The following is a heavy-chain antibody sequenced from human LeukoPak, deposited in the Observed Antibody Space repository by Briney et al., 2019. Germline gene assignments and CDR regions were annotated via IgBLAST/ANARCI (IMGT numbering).Heavy chain of an antibody. CDR3: AAGYIGGAMVTNAFDI. CDR2: IVVGSGNT. J-gene: IGHJ3*02. CDR1: GFSFTNSA. Sequence: SVKVSCKASGFSFTNSAVQWVRQARGQRLEWIGWIVVGSGNTIYVQKFRERVTITRDMSTSTAYMELSSLRSEDTAVYYCAAGYIGGAMVTNAFDIWGQGTMVTVSS. D-gene: IGHD5-18*01. V-gene: IGHV1-58*01.